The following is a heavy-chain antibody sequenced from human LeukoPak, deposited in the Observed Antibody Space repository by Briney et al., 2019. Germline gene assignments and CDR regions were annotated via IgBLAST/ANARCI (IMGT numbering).Heavy chain of an antibody. Sequence: PGGSLRLSCAASGFTFSSYAMHWVRQAPGKGLEYVSAISSNGGSTYYANSVKGRFTISRDNSKNTLYLQMGSLRAEDMAVYYCARGGWNRELTHWGQGTLVTVSS. CDR3: ARGGWNRELTH. CDR1: GFTFSSYA. D-gene: IGHD1-1*01. J-gene: IGHJ4*02. V-gene: IGHV3-64*01. CDR2: ISSNGGST.